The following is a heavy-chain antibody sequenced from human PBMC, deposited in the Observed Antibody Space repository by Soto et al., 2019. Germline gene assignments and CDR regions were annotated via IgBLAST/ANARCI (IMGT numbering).Heavy chain of an antibody. CDR3: AKAVGQQLVLNYGMDV. CDR1: GFTFRSFG. J-gene: IGHJ6*02. D-gene: IGHD6-13*01. V-gene: IGHV3-30*18. CDR2: VSYDGNHK. Sequence: QVQLVESGGGVIQPGTSLSLSCGSSGFTFRSFGMYWVRQAPGKGLEWVAVVSYDGNHKYYADSVKGRFTVSRDNAKNMLYLQMNSLRGEDTAVYHCAKAVGQQLVLNYGMDVWGQGTTVTVSS.